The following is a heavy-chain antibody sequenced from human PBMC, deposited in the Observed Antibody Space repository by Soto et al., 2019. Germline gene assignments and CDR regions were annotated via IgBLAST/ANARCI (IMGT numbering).Heavy chain of an antibody. J-gene: IGHJ4*02. CDR3: ARRLYGDYDY. V-gene: IGHV1-18*01. CDR2: ISTYNGNT. Sequence: QVQLVQSGAEVKMPGASVKVSCRASGYSFTTSGITWVRQAPGQGLEWVGWISTYNGNTNYAHKIQDRLILTSDSSTGTAYMELRSLRSGDTAIYYCARRLYGDYDYWGQGTLVTVSS. CDR1: GYSFTTSG. D-gene: IGHD4-17*01.